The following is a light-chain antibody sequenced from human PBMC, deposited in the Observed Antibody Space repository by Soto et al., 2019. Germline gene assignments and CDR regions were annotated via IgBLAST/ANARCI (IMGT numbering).Light chain of an antibody. CDR1: QSVSSSY. V-gene: IGKV3-20*01. Sequence: ESVLTQSLGTLSFSPGERDTLSCRASQSVSSSYLAWYQQKPGQAPRLLIYGASSRATGIPDRFSGSGSGTDFTLTISRLEPEDFAVYYCQQYQTFGQGTKVDIK. J-gene: IGKJ1*01. CDR3: QQYQT. CDR2: GAS.